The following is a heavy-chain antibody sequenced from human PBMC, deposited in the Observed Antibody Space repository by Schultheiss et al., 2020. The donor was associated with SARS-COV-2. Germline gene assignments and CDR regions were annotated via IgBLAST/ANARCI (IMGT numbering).Heavy chain of an antibody. CDR1: GFTFSSYA. D-gene: IGHD1-20*01. J-gene: IGHJ4*02. CDR2: ISYDGSNK. CDR3: ARDNCSYDY. Sequence: GGSLRLSCAASGFTFSSYAMHWVRQAPGKGLEWVAVISYDGSNKYYADSVKGRFTVSRDNAKSTLYLQMNSLRAEDTAVYYCARDNCSYDYWGQGTLVTVSS. V-gene: IGHV3-30*07.